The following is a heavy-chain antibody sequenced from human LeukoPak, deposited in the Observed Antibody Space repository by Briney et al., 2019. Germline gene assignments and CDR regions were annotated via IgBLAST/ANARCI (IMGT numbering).Heavy chain of an antibody. CDR2: IKQDGSEK. D-gene: IGHD5-12*01. CDR3: ARGPSGYHNT. CDR1: GFTFRSYW. J-gene: IGHJ4*02. Sequence: GGSLRLSCAASGFTFRSYWMSWVRLAPGKGLEWVANIKQDGSEKYYVDSVKGRFTISRDNAKNSLYLQMNSLRAEDTAVYYCARGPSGYHNTGGQGTLLTVSS. V-gene: IGHV3-7*01.